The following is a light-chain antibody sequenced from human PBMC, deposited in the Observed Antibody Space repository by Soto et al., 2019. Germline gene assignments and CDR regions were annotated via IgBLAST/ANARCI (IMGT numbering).Light chain of an antibody. Sequence: EIVLTQSPATLSLSPGERTTLSCRASQSISSYLAWYQQKPGQAPRLLIYDAYKRATGIPARFSGSGSGTDFTLTISGLEPEEFAVYYCQQRGNWPPWTFGQGTKVEIK. V-gene: IGKV3-11*01. CDR3: QQRGNWPPWT. CDR2: DAY. CDR1: QSISSY. J-gene: IGKJ1*01.